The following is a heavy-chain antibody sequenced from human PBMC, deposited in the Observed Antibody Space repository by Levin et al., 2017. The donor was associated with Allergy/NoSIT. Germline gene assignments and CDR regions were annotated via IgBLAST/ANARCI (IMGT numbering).Heavy chain of an antibody. Sequence: GGSLRLSCAASGLAFNDKYISWIRQAPGKGLEWISYISPTGTTIFYSDSVKGRFTISRDNARNSVSLQMNSLRADDTAVYYCAGGSGSGYYYWGQGTQVTVSS. V-gene: IGHV3-11*01. CDR3: AGGSGSGYYY. J-gene: IGHJ4*02. CDR2: ISPTGTTI. CDR1: GLAFNDKY. D-gene: IGHD3-3*01.